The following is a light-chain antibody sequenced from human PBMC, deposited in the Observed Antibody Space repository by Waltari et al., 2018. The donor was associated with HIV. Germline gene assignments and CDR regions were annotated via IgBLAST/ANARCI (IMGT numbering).Light chain of an antibody. V-gene: IGKV1-5*03. Sequence: DVQVTQLPSTLTASAGDRVSITCRVSQTIDNYLAWYQQRLGEAPNLLIYRASTLESGVPSRFSGSGSGTDFTLTINNLQPNDSATYYCQQYQSYSLFMFGPGTKVEIK. J-gene: IGKJ1*01. CDR3: QQYQSYSLFM. CDR1: QTIDNY. CDR2: RAS.